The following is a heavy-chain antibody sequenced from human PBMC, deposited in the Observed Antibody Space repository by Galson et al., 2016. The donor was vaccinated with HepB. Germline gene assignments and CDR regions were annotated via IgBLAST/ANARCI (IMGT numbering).Heavy chain of an antibody. CDR2: IKPDGSGK. Sequence: SLRLSCAASGFTFSSNWMGWVRQSPGKGLEWVGNIKPDGSGKYYADSVKGRFTISRDNARNSLYLQMNSLRAEDTAVYYCSRVNYYGSGRQQNFDYWGQGTLVTVSS. D-gene: IGHD3-10*01. CDR3: SRVNYYGSGRQQNFDY. V-gene: IGHV3-7*04. CDR1: GFTFSSNW. J-gene: IGHJ4*02.